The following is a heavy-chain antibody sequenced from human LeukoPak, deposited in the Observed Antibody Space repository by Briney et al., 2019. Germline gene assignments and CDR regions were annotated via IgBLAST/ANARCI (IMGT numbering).Heavy chain of an antibody. CDR3: ARLRGYRAFDF. CDR1: GYTFTNYW. D-gene: IGHD5-12*01. Sequence: GESLKISCKGSGYTFTNYWIGWVRQMPGKGLEWMGIIYPADSDTRSSPSLQGQVTISADKSIATAYLQWSSLKASDTAMYYCARLRGYRAFDFWGQGTMVTVSS. J-gene: IGHJ3*01. V-gene: IGHV5-51*01. CDR2: IYPADSDT.